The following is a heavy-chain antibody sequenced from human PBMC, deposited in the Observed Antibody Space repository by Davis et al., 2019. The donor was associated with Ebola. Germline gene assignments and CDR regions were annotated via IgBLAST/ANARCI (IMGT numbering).Heavy chain of an antibody. J-gene: IGHJ6*02. Sequence: AASVKVSCKASGGTFSSYAISWVRQAPGQGLEWMGGIIPIFGTANYAQKFQGRVTITADESTSTAHMELSSLRSEDTAVYYCARVELYNWNDGPGYYYYGMDVWGQGTTVTVSS. D-gene: IGHD1-1*01. CDR2: IIPIFGTA. V-gene: IGHV1-69*13. CDR1: GGTFSSYA. CDR3: ARVELYNWNDGPGYYYYGMDV.